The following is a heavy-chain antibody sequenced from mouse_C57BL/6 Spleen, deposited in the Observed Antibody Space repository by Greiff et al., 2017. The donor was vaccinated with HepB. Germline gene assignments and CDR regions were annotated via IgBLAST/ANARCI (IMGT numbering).Heavy chain of an antibody. Sequence: VQLQESGPELVKPGASVKISCKASGYAFSSSWMNWVKQRPGKGLEWIGRIYPGDGDTNYNGKFKGKATLTADKSSSTAYMQLSSLTSEDSAVYFCARDYGSSYVDFDVWGTGTTVTVSS. D-gene: IGHD1-1*01. J-gene: IGHJ1*03. V-gene: IGHV1-82*01. CDR3: ARDYGSSYVDFDV. CDR1: GYAFSSSW. CDR2: IYPGDGDT.